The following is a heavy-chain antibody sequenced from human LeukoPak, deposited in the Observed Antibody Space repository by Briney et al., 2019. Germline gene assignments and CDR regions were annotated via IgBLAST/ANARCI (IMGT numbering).Heavy chain of an antibody. CDR2: INHSGST. J-gene: IGHJ4*02. Sequence: SEALSLTCAVYGGSFSGYYWSWIRQPPREGLEWIGEINHSGSTNYNPSLKRRVTISVDTSKNQFSLKLSSVTAADAAVYYCPRVSGYDWESFYDYWGQGTLVTVSS. CDR3: PRVSGYDWESFYDY. V-gene: IGHV4-34*01. CDR1: GGSFSGYY. D-gene: IGHD5-12*01.